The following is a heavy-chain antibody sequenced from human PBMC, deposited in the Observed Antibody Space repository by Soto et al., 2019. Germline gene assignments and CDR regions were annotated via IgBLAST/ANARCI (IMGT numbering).Heavy chain of an antibody. Sequence: ASVKVSCKVSGYTLTELSMHWVRQAPGKGLEWMGGFDPEDGETIYAQKFQGRVTMTEDTSTDTAYMEPSSLRSEDTAVYYCATELFTMVRGVLPYYYMDVWGKGTTVTVSS. J-gene: IGHJ6*03. V-gene: IGHV1-24*01. CDR1: GYTLTELS. D-gene: IGHD3-10*01. CDR2: FDPEDGET. CDR3: ATELFTMVRGVLPYYYMDV.